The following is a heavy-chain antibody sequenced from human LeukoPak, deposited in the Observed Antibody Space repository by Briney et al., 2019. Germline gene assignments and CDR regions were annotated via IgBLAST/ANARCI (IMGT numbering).Heavy chain of an antibody. CDR1: GGTFSSYA. D-gene: IGHD3-22*01. V-gene: IGHV1-69*13. CDR2: IIPIFGTA. J-gene: IGHJ6*03. Sequence: GASVKVSCKASGGTFSSYAISWVRQAPGQGLEWMGGIIPIFGTANYAQKFQGRVTITADESTSTAHMELSSLRSEDTAVYYCARGHDSSGYLYYYYYMDVWGKGTTVTVSS. CDR3: ARGHDSSGYLYYYYYMDV.